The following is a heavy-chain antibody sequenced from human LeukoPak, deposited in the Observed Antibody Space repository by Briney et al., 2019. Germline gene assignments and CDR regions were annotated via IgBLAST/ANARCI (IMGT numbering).Heavy chain of an antibody. CDR2: ISYDGSNK. V-gene: IGHV3-30*18. J-gene: IGHJ4*02. CDR1: GFTFSSYG. D-gene: IGHD3-16*02. CDR3: AKDWAGWGSYRHFDY. Sequence: PGGSLRLSCAASGFTFSSYGMHWVRQAPGKGLEWVAVISYDGSNKYYADSVKGRFTISRDNSKNTLYLQMNSLRAEDTAVYYCAKDWAGWGSYRHFDYWGQGTLVTVSS.